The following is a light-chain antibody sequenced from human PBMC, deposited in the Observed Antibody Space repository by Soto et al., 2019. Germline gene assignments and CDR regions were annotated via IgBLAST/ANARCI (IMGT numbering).Light chain of an antibody. CDR2: KAS. CDR1: QSISSW. V-gene: IGKV1-5*03. J-gene: IGKJ1*01. Sequence: IQMTQSPSTLSASVGDRVTITCRASQSISSWLAWYQQKPGKAPKLLIYKASSLESGVPSRFSGSGSGTEFTLTISSLQPDDLATYYCQQYNSFPTFGQGTKVKSN. CDR3: QQYNSFPT.